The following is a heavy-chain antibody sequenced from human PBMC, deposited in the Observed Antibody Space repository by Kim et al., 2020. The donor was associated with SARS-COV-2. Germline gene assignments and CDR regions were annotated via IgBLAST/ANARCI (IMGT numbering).Heavy chain of an antibody. V-gene: IGHV1-69*10. Sequence: SVKVSCKTSGDTYNNVGVTWVRQAPGQGLEWVGRIIPVLGTTHYAQRLQGRVTITADRFTNTIYMEVSRLRSDDTAVYYCASDRPRGYSGYDIFYY. D-gene: IGHD5-12*01. CDR1: GDTYNNVG. CDR2: IIPVLGTT. CDR3: ASDRPRGYSGYDIFYY. J-gene: IGHJ6*01.